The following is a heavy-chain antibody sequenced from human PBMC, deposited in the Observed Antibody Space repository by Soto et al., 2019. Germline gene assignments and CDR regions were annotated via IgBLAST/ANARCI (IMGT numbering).Heavy chain of an antibody. CDR2: IIPIFGKL. Sequence: ASVKVSCKASGYTFTSYGISWVRQAPGQGLEWMGGIIPIFGKLNYAQRFQGRLTISADESTSTAYMELSRLRSEDTAVYYCARFEQLVLHWGQGTLVTVSS. CDR3: ARFEQLVLH. D-gene: IGHD6-13*01. CDR1: GYTFTSYG. J-gene: IGHJ1*01. V-gene: IGHV1-69*13.